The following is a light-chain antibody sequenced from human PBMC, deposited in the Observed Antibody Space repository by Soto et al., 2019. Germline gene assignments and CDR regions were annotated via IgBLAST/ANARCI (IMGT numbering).Light chain of an antibody. CDR3: QQYKSYPYT. CDR2: DAS. CDR1: QSITTL. J-gene: IGKJ2*01. Sequence: DIQMTQSPSSLSASVGDSVTITCRASQSITTLLNWYQKKPGKAPKFLIYDASTLETVVPSRFSGSGSGTEFTLTISSLQPDDFATYYCQQYKSYPYTFGQGTKLEIK. V-gene: IGKV1-5*01.